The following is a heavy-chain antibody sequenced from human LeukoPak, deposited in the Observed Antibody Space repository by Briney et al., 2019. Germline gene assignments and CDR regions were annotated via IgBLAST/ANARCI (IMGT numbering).Heavy chain of an antibody. Sequence: GESLRLSCAASAFTFSNYSMNWVRQAPGKGLQEVSFISSRSGYIYYADLVQGRFTISRDNAKNSLYLQMNSLRVEDTAVYYCARGAGTVTQFRLAYFDYWGQGTLVTVSS. CDR2: ISSRSGYI. V-gene: IGHV3-21*01. J-gene: IGHJ4*02. D-gene: IGHD4-11*01. CDR3: ARGAGTVTQFRLAYFDY. CDR1: AFTFSNYS.